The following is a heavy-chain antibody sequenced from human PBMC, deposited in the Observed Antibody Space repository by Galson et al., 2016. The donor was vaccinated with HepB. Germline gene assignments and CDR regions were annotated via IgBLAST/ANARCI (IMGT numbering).Heavy chain of an antibody. CDR3: ARSGATVTYYYYFYGMDV. CDR1: GFTFSSYA. V-gene: IGHV3-30*03. D-gene: IGHD4-17*01. CDR2: ISYDGNNK. J-gene: IGHJ6*02. Sequence: SLRLSCAASGFTFSSYAMHWVRQAPGKGLEWVAVISYDGNNKYNAESVKGRFTISRDNSKNTLYLQMNSLGVEDTAVYYCARSGATVTYYYYFYGMDVWGQGTTVTVSS.